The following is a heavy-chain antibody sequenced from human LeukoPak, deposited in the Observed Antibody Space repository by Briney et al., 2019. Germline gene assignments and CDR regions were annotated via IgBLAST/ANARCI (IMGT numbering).Heavy chain of an antibody. V-gene: IGHV3-23*01. CDR2: ISGSGGST. CDR3: AKHRSSRAASGSNY. D-gene: IGHD5-24*01. J-gene: IGHJ4*02. CDR1: GFTFSSYA. Sequence: GGSLRLSCAASGFTFSSYAMSWVRQAPGKGLEWVSAISGSGGSTYYADSVKGRFTISRDDSKNTLYLQMNNLRAEDTAVYYCAKHRSSRAASGSNYWGQGTLVSVSS.